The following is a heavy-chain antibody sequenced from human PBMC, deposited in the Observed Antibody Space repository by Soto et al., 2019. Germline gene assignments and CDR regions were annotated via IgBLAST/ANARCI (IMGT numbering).Heavy chain of an antibody. D-gene: IGHD5-12*01. J-gene: IGHJ4*02. CDR2: ISAYKTNI. CDR1: GYTFPNYG. V-gene: IGHV1-18*01. Sequence: ASVKVSCKASGYTFPNYGITWVRQAPGQGLEWMGWISAYKTNIKYAQKFQGRVTITKDTSKNQVVLTMTNMDPVDTATYYCAHSLYSGYDSFLDYWGQGTLVTVSS. CDR3: AHSLYSGYDSFLDY.